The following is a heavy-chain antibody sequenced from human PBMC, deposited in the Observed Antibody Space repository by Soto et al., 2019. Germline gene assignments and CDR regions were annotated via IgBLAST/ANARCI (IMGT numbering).Heavy chain of an antibody. Sequence: ASVKVSCKASGYTFTGFYIHWVRQAPGQGLEWMGWINPNSGGTYFAQKFQGRVTMTRGTSISTAYMELSRLRSDDTAVYYCARDPRIVVVINMRTGYYYGMDVWGQGTTVTVSS. CDR2: INPNSGGT. CDR1: GYTFTGFY. V-gene: IGHV1-2*02. CDR3: ARDPRIVVVINMRTGYYYGMDV. J-gene: IGHJ6*02. D-gene: IGHD3-22*01.